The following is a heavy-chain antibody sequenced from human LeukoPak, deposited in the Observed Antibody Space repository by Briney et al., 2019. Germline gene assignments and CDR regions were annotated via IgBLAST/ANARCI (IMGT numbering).Heavy chain of an antibody. CDR1: GFTFSDYY. V-gene: IGHV3-11*01. CDR2: ISSSGSTI. J-gene: IGHJ4*02. D-gene: IGHD6-13*01. Sequence: GGSLRLSCAASGFTFSDYYMSWLRQAPGKGLEWVSYISSSGSTIYYADSVKGRFTISRDNAKNSLYLQMTSLRAEDTAMYYCARDGPAAGIDYWGQGTLVTVSS. CDR3: ARDGPAAGIDY.